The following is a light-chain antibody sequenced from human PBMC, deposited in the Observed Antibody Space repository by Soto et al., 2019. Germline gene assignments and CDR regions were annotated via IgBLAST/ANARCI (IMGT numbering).Light chain of an antibody. J-gene: IGKJ1*01. CDR2: GAS. V-gene: IGKV3-20*01. CDR3: QQYGSSPRT. CDR1: QSVSNNY. Sequence: EIVLTQSPGTLSLSPGERATLSCRASQSVSNNYLAWYQQKPGQAPRLLIYGASSRATGFPDRFSGSGSGTDFTLTISRLEPEDFAVYYCQQYGSSPRTFGQGTKVEIQ.